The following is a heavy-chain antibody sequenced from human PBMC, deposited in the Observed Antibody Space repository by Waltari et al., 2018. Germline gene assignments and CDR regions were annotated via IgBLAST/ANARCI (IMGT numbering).Heavy chain of an antibody. V-gene: IGHV4-61*09. CDR3: ARGVAGDINWFDP. CDR2: IYTSGST. CDR1: GGSISSGSYY. Sequence: QVQLQESGPGLVKPSQTLSLTCTVSGGSISSGSYYWSWIRQPAGKGLEWIGYIYTSGSTNYNPSLKSRVTISVDTSKNQFSLKLSSVTAADTAVYYCARGVAGDINWFDPWGQGTLVTVSS. J-gene: IGHJ5*02. D-gene: IGHD2-15*01.